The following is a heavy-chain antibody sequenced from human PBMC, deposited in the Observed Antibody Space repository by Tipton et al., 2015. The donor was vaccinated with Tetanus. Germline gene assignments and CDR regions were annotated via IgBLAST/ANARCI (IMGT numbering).Heavy chain of an antibody. Sequence: TLSLTCSVSDDSMDNFYWGWIRQPPGKGLEWIGYIYYSGGTNYNPSLKSRVTISVDTSKNQFSLRLNSVSVADTAVYYCARGAIFGVLTYRAFDIWGQGTMVTVSS. V-gene: IGHV4-59*01. CDR1: DDSMDNFY. CDR2: IYYSGGT. D-gene: IGHD3-3*01. CDR3: ARGAIFGVLTYRAFDI. J-gene: IGHJ3*02.